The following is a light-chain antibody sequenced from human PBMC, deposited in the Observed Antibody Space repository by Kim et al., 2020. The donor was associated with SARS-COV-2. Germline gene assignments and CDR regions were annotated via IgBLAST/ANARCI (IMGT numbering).Light chain of an antibody. CDR2: AAS. CDR3: QQSSSAPWT. J-gene: IGKJ1*01. CDR1: QSISKF. V-gene: IGKV1-39*01. Sequence: IQMTQSPSSLSASVGDRVTITCRASQSISKFLNWYQQKPGKAPNLLIYAASRLQSGVPSRFSGSGSGTYFTLTISSVQPEDFATYYCQQSSSAPWTFGQGTKVDIK.